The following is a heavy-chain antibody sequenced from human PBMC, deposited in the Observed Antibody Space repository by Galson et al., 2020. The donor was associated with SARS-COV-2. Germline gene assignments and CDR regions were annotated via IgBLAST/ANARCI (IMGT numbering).Heavy chain of an antibody. Sequence: GESLKISSVVSGFTSNKYWMSWVRQAPGQGQECVANIKHDRSENHYVDSVQGRFTISRDNAKNLLFLQMSSLRAEDTALYFCAREDPRGDVWGQGTMVAVSS. CDR1: GFTSNKYW. CDR2: IKHDRSEN. J-gene: IGHJ6*02. V-gene: IGHV3-7*01. D-gene: IGHD3-10*01. CDR3: AREDPRGDV.